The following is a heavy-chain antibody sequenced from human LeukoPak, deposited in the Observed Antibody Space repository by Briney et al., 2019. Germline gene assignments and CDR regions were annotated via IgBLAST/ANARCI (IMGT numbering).Heavy chain of an antibody. CDR1: GGSNSNYY. D-gene: IGHD3-3*01. CDR2: MYYSGST. J-gene: IGHJ4*02. Sequence: SETLSLTCTVSGGSNSNYYWSWIRQPPGKGLEWIGYMYYSGSTNYNPSLKSRVTISVDTSKNQFSLKLSSVTAADTAVYYCASSHPLGSNNDYYTPFDYWGQGTLVTVSS. CDR3: ASSHPLGSNNDYYTPFDY. V-gene: IGHV4-59*01.